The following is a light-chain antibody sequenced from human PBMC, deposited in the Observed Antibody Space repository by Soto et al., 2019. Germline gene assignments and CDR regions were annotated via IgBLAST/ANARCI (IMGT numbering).Light chain of an antibody. CDR2: EVS. CDR1: SSDVGGYNF. Sequence: QSALTQPASVSGSPGQSITISCTGTSSDVGGYNFVSWYQQHPGKAPRLMIYEVSNRPSGVSDRFSGSKSGNTASLTISGLQAEDEADYYCSSYTFSNALLVFGGGTKLTVL. V-gene: IGLV2-14*01. J-gene: IGLJ2*01. CDR3: SSYTFSNALLV.